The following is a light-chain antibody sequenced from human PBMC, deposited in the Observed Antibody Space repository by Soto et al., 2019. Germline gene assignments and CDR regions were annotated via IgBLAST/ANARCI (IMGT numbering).Light chain of an antibody. CDR3: CSYAGSSVYV. J-gene: IGLJ1*01. Sequence: QSALTQPASVSGSPGQSITISCTGTSSDVGGYNYVSWYQQHPGKAPELMIYEVIKRPSGVSNRFSGSKSGNTASLTISGLQAEDEADYYCCSYAGSSVYVFGTGTKVTVL. CDR1: SSDVGGYNY. V-gene: IGLV2-23*02. CDR2: EVI.